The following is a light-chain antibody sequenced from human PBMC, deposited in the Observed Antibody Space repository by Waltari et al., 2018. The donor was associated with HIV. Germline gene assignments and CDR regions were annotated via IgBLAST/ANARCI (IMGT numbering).Light chain of an antibody. V-gene: IGLV1-40*01. CDR1: SSNLGAGYD. Sequence: QSVLTQPPSVSGAPGQRVTISCTGSSSNLGAGYDVHLYQQLPGTAPKLLIYGNSNRPSGVPDRFSGSKSGTSASLAITGLQAEDEADYYCQSYDSSLSGSGVFGGGTKLTVL. CDR2: GNS. CDR3: QSYDSSLSGSGV. J-gene: IGLJ3*02.